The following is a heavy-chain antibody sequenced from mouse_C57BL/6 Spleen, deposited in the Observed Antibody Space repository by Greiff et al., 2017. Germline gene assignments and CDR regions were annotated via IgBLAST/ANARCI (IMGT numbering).Heavy chain of an antibody. J-gene: IGHJ1*03. D-gene: IGHD1-2*01. CDR3: ARGGYARGDPYSEV. Sequence: VQLQQPGAELVRPGASVKLSCKASGYTFTSYWMHWVKQRPGQGLEWIGDIYPSGGYTNYNQKFKDKATLTVDKSSSTAYMQLSSLTSEDSAVYYCARGGYARGDPYSEVWGTGTTLTVSS. CDR1: GYTFTSYW. CDR2: IYPSGGYT. V-gene: IGHV1-61*01.